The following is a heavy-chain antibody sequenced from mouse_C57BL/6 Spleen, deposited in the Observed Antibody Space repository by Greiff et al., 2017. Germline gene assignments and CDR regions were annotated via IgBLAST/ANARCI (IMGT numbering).Heavy chain of an antibody. J-gene: IGHJ4*01. CDR2: INPSNGGT. CDR3: ARDYGNEVYAMDY. V-gene: IGHV1-53*01. CDR1: GYTFTSYW. D-gene: IGHD2-1*01. Sequence: QVHVKQPGTELVKPGASVKLSCKASGYTFTSYWMHWVKQRPGQGLEWIGNINPSNGGTNYNEKFKSKATLTVDKSSSTAYMQLSSLTSEDSAVYYCARDYGNEVYAMDYWGQGTSVTVSS.